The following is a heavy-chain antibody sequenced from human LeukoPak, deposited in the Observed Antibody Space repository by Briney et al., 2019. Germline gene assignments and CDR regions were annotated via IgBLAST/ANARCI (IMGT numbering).Heavy chain of an antibody. CDR3: ARECIDGYYESSGYDL. CDR1: GFSLSGYW. D-gene: IGHD3-22*01. V-gene: IGHV3-7*01. Sequence: GGSLRLSCAASGFSLSGYWMTWVRQAPGKGLEWVANIKDDGSRKYDVDSARGRFTISRDNAKNSLYLDMNSLRAEDTAVYYCARECIDGYYESSGYDLWGQGTLVTVSS. J-gene: IGHJ4*02. CDR2: IKDDGSRK.